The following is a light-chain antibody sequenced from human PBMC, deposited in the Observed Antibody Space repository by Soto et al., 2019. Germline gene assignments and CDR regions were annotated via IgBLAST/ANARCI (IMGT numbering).Light chain of an antibody. CDR2: QAS. V-gene: IGKV1-5*03. CDR1: QSISRW. Sequence: DIQMTQSPSTLSASVGDRVTITCRASQSISRWLVWYQQKPGKPPKLLIYQASSLESGVPSRFSGSGSGTEFTLTIVSLQPDDFATYYCQQYSAYPWTFGQGTEVEVK. CDR3: QQYSAYPWT. J-gene: IGKJ1*01.